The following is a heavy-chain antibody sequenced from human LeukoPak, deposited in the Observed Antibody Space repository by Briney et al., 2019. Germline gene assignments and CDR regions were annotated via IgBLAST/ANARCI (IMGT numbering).Heavy chain of an antibody. CDR2: TNPNSGAT. CDR1: GYTFTGYY. J-gene: IGHJ4*02. V-gene: IGHV1-2*02. Sequence: ASVKVSCKASGYTFTGYYMHWVRQAPGQGLEWMGWTNPNSGATNYAQKFQGRVTMTRDTSISTAYMELSRLRSDDTAVYYCARGPGGGYDWLGYWGQGTLVTV. CDR3: ARGPGGGYDWLGY. D-gene: IGHD5-12*01.